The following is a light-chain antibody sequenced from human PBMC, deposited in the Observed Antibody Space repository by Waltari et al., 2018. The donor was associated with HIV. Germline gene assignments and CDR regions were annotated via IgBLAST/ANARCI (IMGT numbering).Light chain of an antibody. CDR2: SVN. Sequence: QSGLTQPASVTGSPGQSITISCSGSSSDIGAYDHVSWYRQHPGEAPKVIIYSVNKRPAGVSERLSGSKSGNTASLTISGLQAEDEAIYHCSSFTAYTNHVLFGGGTRLTVL. J-gene: IGLJ2*01. V-gene: IGLV2-14*03. CDR3: SSFTAYTNHVL. CDR1: SSDIGAYDH.